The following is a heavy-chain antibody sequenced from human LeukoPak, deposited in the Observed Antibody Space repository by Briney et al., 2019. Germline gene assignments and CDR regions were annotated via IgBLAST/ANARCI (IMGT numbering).Heavy chain of an antibody. Sequence: GWSLRLSCAASGFTFDDYAMYWVRQAPGKGLEWVSGISWNSGSIGYADSVKGRFTISRDNPKNSLYLQMNSLRAEDTALYYCAKDSTSWYGPIDYWGQGILVTVSS. J-gene: IGHJ4*02. CDR2: ISWNSGSI. V-gene: IGHV3-9*01. D-gene: IGHD2-2*01. CDR1: GFTFDDYA. CDR3: AKDSTSWYGPIDY.